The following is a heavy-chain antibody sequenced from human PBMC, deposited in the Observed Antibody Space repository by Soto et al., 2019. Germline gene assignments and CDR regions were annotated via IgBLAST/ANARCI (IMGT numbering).Heavy chain of an antibody. Sequence: HLQESGPRLVRPSETLSLTCNVSGSSISSYFRNWIRQSPGKGLEWIGCIYDSGSTNYNTALKSRVTILLDTSKNHFSLKLTSVTATDTAMYYCVSSRSAIYGDAFDVWGQGTMVTVSS. CDR1: GSSISSYF. CDR3: VSSRSAIYGDAFDV. J-gene: IGHJ3*01. CDR2: IYDSGST. V-gene: IGHV4-59*12. D-gene: IGHD2-2*01.